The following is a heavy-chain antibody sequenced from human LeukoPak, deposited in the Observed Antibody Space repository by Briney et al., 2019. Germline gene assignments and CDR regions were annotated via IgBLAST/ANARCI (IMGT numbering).Heavy chain of an antibody. CDR3: ARGAIRPDTACPYFDY. CDR2: IYHSGST. J-gene: IGHJ4*02. V-gene: IGHV4-4*02. Sequence: SETLSLTCAVSGGSISSSNWWSWVRQPPGKGLEWIGEIYHSGSTNYDPSLKSRVTISVDKSKNQFSLKLSSVTAADTAVYYCARGAIRPDTACPYFDYWGQGTLVTVSS. CDR1: GGSISSSNW. D-gene: IGHD5-18*01.